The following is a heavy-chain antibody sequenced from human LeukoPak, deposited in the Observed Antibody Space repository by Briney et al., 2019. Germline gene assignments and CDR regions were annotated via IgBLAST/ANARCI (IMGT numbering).Heavy chain of an antibody. CDR3: ARRHAGMTTVTTFWFDP. V-gene: IGHV3-30-3*01. Sequence: PGGSLRLSCAASGFTFSSYAMHWVRQAPGKGLEWVAVISYDGSNKYYADSVKGRFTISRDNSKNTLYLQMNSLRAEDTAVYYCARRHAGMTTVTTFWFDPWGQGTLVTVSS. J-gene: IGHJ5*02. CDR2: ISYDGSNK. CDR1: GFTFSSYA. D-gene: IGHD4-17*01.